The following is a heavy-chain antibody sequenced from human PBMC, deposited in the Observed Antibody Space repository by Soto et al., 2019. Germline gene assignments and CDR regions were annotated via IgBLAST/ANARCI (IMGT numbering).Heavy chain of an antibody. CDR3: AAGGIVGATTGDY. CDR1: GFTFTSSA. Sequence: QMQLVQSGPEVKKPGTSVKVSCKASGFTFTSSAVQWVRQARGQRLEWIGWIVVGSGNTNYAQKFQERVTITRDMSTSTAYMELSSLRSEDTAVYYCAAGGIVGATTGDYWGQGTLVTVSS. V-gene: IGHV1-58*01. D-gene: IGHD1-26*01. J-gene: IGHJ4*02. CDR2: IVVGSGNT.